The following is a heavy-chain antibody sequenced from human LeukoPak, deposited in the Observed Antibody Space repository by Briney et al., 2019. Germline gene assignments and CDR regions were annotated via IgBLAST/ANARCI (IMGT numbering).Heavy chain of an antibody. D-gene: IGHD6-13*01. CDR1: GFTFSSYA. CDR3: AKDNLGYSSSWYDAFDI. Sequence: GGSLRLSCAASGFTFSSYAMSWVRQAPGKGLEWVSAISGSGGSTYYADSVKGRFTIPRDNSKNTLYLQVTSLRAEDTVVYYCAKDNLGYSSSWYDAFDIWGQGTMVTVSS. V-gene: IGHV3-23*01. CDR2: ISGSGGST. J-gene: IGHJ3*02.